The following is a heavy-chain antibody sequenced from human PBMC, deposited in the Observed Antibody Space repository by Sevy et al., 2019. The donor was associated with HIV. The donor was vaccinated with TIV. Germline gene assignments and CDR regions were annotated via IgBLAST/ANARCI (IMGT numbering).Heavy chain of an antibody. CDR2: IYTSGST. V-gene: IGHV4-61*02. CDR3: ARMLCNGGRCYSVPHFDY. J-gene: IGHJ4*02. D-gene: IGHD2-15*01. Sequence: SETLSLTCTVSGGSINDGSYYWSWIRQPAGKGLEWIGRIYTSGSTTYNPSLKSRVTMSVDTSKNQFSLKLSSVTAADTAVYYCARMLCNGGRCYSVPHFDYWGQGTLVTVSS. CDR1: GGSINDGSYY.